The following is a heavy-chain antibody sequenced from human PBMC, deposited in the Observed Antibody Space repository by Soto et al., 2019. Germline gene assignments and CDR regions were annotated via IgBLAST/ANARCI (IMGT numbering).Heavy chain of an antibody. Sequence: SETLSLTSTVSGGSISGHYWSWIRQPPGKGLEWIGYKYYSGNTNYNPSLKSRVIISVDTSKNQFSLELYSVTAADTAVYYCARGGNYFDYWGQGALVTAPQ. CDR3: ARGGNYFDY. V-gene: IGHV4-59*11. D-gene: IGHD2-15*01. CDR1: GGSISGHY. CDR2: KYYSGNT. J-gene: IGHJ4*02.